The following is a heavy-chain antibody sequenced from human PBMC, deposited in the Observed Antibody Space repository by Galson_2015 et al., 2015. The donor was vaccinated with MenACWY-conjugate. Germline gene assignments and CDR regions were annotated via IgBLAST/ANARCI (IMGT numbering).Heavy chain of an antibody. CDR3: ARDLLAVERRVTPGWFAP. CDR2: INRDGSST. D-gene: IGHD6-19*01. J-gene: IGHJ5*02. Sequence: SLRLSCAGSAFTFSNAYMSWVRQAPGKGPVWVSRINRDGSSTTYADSVKGRFTISRDNAKSSLYLQMNSLRVEDTALYYCARDLLAVERRVTPGWFAPWGQGTLVTVAS. V-gene: IGHV3-74*01. CDR1: AFTFSNAY.